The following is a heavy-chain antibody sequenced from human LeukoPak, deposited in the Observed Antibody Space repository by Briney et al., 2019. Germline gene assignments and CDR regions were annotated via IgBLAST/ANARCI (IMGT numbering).Heavy chain of an antibody. J-gene: IGHJ4*02. CDR1: GFTFSSYG. Sequence: GRSLRLSCAASGFTFSSYGMHWVRQAPGKGLEWVAVIWYDGSNKYYADSVKGRFTISRDNSKNTLYLQMNSLRAEDTAVYYCAKPRGTYYYDSSGYFDYWGQGTLVTVSS. V-gene: IGHV3-33*06. D-gene: IGHD3-22*01. CDR3: AKPRGTYYYDSSGYFDY. CDR2: IWYDGSNK.